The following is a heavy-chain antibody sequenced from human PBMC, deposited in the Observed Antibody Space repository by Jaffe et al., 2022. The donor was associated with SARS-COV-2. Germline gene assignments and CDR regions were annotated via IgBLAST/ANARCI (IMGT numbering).Heavy chain of an antibody. CDR2: INSNGVIT. D-gene: IGHD6-6*01. J-gene: IGHJ4*02. V-gene: IGHV3-64D*09. Sequence: EVQLVESGGGLVQPGGSLRLSCSASGFTFSDYAMHWVRQAPGKGLEYVSGINSNGVITYHADSVKGRLTISRDNSKNTLYLQMSSLRGEDTAVYYCVKDTPSSADYWGQGTLVTVSS. CDR1: GFTFSDYA. CDR3: VKDTPSSADY.